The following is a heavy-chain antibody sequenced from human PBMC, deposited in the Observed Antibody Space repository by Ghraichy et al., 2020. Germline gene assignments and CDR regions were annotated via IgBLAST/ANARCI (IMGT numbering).Heavy chain of an antibody. CDR3: ARSYTTGYSGYNWIDP. D-gene: IGHD6-25*01. V-gene: IGHV4-4*07. Sequence: TLSLTCTVSGGSISSYYWNWIRQPAGTGLEWIGRIYSTGSTNYHPSLKARVSMSVDTSKNPFSLTLRSFTAADTSVNYCARSYTTGYSGYNWIDPWGQGTLVTVSS. J-gene: IGHJ5*02. CDR2: IYSTGST. CDR1: GGSISSYY.